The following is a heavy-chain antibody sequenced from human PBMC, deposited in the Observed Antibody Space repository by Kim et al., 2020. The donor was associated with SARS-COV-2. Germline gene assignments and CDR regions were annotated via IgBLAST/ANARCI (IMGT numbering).Heavy chain of an antibody. CDR3: ARAKGDYFEAYYYYGMDV. D-gene: IGHD4-17*01. V-gene: IGHV4-59*01. J-gene: IGHJ6*02. CDR1: GGSISSYY. Sequence: SETLSLTCTVSGGSISSYYWSWIRQPPGKGLEWIGYIYYSGSTNYNPSLKSRVTISVDTSKNQFSLKLSSVTAADTAVYYCARAKGDYFEAYYYYGMDVWGQGTTVTVSS. CDR2: IYYSGST.